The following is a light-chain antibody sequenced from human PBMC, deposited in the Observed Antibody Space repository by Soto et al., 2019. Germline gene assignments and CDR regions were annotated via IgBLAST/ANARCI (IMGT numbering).Light chain of an antibody. CDR2: GAS. CDR3: QQGDTWPWT. V-gene: IGKV3D-15*01. CDR1: QSVSSI. J-gene: IGKJ1*01. Sequence: EIVMTQSPATLSVSPGERATLSCTASQSVSSILAWSQQKPGQAPRLLIYGASTRATGIPARFSGSGSGTEFTLTISSLQSEDFAVYYCQQGDTWPWTFGQGTKVEIK.